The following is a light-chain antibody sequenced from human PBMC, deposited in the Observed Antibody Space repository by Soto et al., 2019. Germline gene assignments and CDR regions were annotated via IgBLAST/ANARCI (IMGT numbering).Light chain of an antibody. CDR1: QSVSSY. J-gene: IGKJ5*01. V-gene: IGKV3-11*01. CDR3: QQRSNWPPIT. CDR2: DAS. Sequence: EIVLTQSPATLSLSPGERATLSCRASQSVSSYLAWYQQKPGQAPRLLIYDASNRATGIPARFSGSGYGTDFALTMSSLEPEDFAVYYCQQRSNWPPITFGQETRLQIK.